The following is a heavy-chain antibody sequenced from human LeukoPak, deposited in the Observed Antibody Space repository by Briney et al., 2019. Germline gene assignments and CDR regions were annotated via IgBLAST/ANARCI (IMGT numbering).Heavy chain of an antibody. CDR1: GFTFSSYA. CDR3: ATMVRGVISRA. Sequence: GGSLRLSCAASGFTFSSYAMSWVRQAPGKGLEWVSVISGSGGSTYYADSVKGRFTISRDNSKNTLYLQMNSLRAEDTAVYYCATMVRGVISRAWGQGTLVTVSS. D-gene: IGHD3-10*01. V-gene: IGHV3-23*01. CDR2: ISGSGGST. J-gene: IGHJ4*02.